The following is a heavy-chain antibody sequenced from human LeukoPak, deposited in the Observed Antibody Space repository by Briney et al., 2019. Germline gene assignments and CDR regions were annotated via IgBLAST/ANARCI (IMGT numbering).Heavy chain of an antibody. CDR1: GGPISSYY. CDR2: IYSSGST. V-gene: IGHV4-59*08. D-gene: IGHD1-26*01. CDR3: ARLWGGATSGFDY. Sequence: SETLSLTCTLSGGPISSYYWNWIRQSPGKGLEWIGYIYSSGSTNYNPSLRSRVTISVDTSKNQFSLKLSSVTAADTAVYYCARLWGGATSGFDYWGQGTLVAVSS. J-gene: IGHJ4*02.